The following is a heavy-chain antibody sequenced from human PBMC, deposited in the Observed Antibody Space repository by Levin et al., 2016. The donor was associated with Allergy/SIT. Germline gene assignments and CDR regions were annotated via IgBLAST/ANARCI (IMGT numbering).Heavy chain of an antibody. CDR3: ARDEVPRYEAAAGHPLYGMDA. CDR2: IWYDGTKK. CDR1: GFTFSDYG. Sequence: GESLKISCEASGFTFSDYGMHWVRQAPGKGLEWVAVIWYDGTKKYYADSVKGRFAISRDSSKNTYLQMNSLRVEDTALYYCARDEVPRYEAAAGHPLYGMDAWGQGTPVTVSS. V-gene: IGHV3-33*01. J-gene: IGHJ6*02. D-gene: IGHD6-13*01.